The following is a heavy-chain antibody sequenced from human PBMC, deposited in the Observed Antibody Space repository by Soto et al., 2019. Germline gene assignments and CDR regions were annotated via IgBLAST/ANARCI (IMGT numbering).Heavy chain of an antibody. Sequence: SETLSLTCTVSGGSISSSSYYWGWIRQPPGKGLEWIGSIYYSGSTYYNPSLKSRVTISVDTSKNQFSLKLSSVTAADTAVYYCARAYGDYVFDYWGQGTLVTSPQ. CDR3: ARAYGDYVFDY. V-gene: IGHV4-39*01. CDR2: IYYSGST. J-gene: IGHJ4*02. D-gene: IGHD4-17*01. CDR1: GGSISSSSYY.